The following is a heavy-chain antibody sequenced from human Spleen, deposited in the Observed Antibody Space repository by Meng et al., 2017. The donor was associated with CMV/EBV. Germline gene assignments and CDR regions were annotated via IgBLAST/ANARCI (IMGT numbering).Heavy chain of an antibody. Sequence: GFRFSNYGMHWFRQAPGKGLEWVAFIRHDGSNSYYAESVKGRFTISRDNSKDRVFLQMTSLRADDTAVYYCAKNKRLTIFGLVPLDYWGQGTLVTVSS. D-gene: IGHD3-3*01. J-gene: IGHJ4*02. V-gene: IGHV3-30*02. CDR1: GFRFSNYG. CDR3: AKNKRLTIFGLVPLDY. CDR2: IRHDGSNS.